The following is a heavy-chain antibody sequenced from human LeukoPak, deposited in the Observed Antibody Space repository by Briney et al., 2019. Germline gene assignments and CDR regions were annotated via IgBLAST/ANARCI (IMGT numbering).Heavy chain of an antibody. J-gene: IGHJ4*02. V-gene: IGHV3-23*01. CDR1: GFTFSSYA. D-gene: IGHD6-13*01. CDR2: ISGSGSGT. CDR3: AKGGIAAAGTSFYFDY. Sequence: GGSLRLSCAASGFTFSSYAMSWVRQAPGKGLEWVSGISGSGSGTYYPDSVKGRFTISRDNSKNTLYLQMNSLRAEDTAVYYCAKGGIAAAGTSFYFDYWGQGTLVAVSS.